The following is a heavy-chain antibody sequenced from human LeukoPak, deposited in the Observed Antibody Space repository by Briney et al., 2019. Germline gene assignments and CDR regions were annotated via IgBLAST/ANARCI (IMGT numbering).Heavy chain of an antibody. CDR1: GGTFSSYA. D-gene: IGHD2-15*01. CDR3: ASETMAVVVVAATPVWFS. V-gene: IGHV1-69*13. CDR2: IIPIFGTA. J-gene: IGHJ4*02. Sequence: SVKVSCKASGGTFSSYAISWVRQAPGQGLEWMGGIIPIFGTANYAQKFQGRVTITADESTSTAYMELSSLRSEDTAVYYCASETMAVVVVAATPVWFSWGQGTLVTVSS.